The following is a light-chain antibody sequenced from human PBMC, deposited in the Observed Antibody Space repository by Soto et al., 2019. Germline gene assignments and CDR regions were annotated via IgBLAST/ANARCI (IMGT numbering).Light chain of an antibody. CDR1: QAISSS. Sequence: DTQLTQSPSFLSASVGDRVTITCRASQAISSSLAWYQHNPGKAPQLLIYAASTLQNGGKSSFSGRGYGTAFTLTISNLHPADFATYYCQHLNDYRYTFGQGTKVEIK. J-gene: IGKJ2*01. V-gene: IGKV1-9*01. CDR3: QHLNDYRYT. CDR2: AAS.